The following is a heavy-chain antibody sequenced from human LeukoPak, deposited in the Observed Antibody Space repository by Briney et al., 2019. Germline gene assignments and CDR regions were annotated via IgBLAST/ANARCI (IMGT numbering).Heavy chain of an antibody. CDR1: GGSINNFY. V-gene: IGHV4-4*07. D-gene: IGHD5-24*01. CDR3: VRRDGNAFDI. CDR2: ISSSGST. Sequence: TSETLSLTCTVSGGSINNFYWSWIRQPAGKGLEWIGRISSSGSTNYNPSLKSRVTMSVDTSKNQFSLKLTSVTAADTAVYYCVRRDGNAFDIWGQGTMVTVSS. J-gene: IGHJ3*02.